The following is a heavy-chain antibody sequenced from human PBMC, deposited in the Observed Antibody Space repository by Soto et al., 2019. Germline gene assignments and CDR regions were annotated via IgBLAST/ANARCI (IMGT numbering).Heavy chain of an antibody. Sequence: SGPTLVNPTQPLTLTCTFSGFSLSTSGMRVSWIRQPPGKALEWLARIDWDDDKFYSTSLKTRLTISKDTSKNQVVLTMTNMDPVDTATYYCARGPITMVRGSFRDYYYYGMDVWGQGTTVTVSS. D-gene: IGHD3-10*01. V-gene: IGHV2-70*04. CDR2: IDWDDDK. CDR1: GFSLSTSGMR. CDR3: ARGPITMVRGSFRDYYYYGMDV. J-gene: IGHJ6*02.